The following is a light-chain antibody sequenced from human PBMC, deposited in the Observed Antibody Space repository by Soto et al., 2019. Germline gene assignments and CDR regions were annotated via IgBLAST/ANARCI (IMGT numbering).Light chain of an antibody. Sequence: QSALTQPASVSGSPGQSITISCTGTSSDVGGYNYVSWYQQHPGKAPKLMIYDVSNRPSGVSNRFSGSKSGNTASLTISGLQAEDEGDYYCSSYASSSTVFGGGTQLTV. V-gene: IGLV2-14*01. J-gene: IGLJ2*01. CDR3: SSYASSSTV. CDR1: SSDVGGYNY. CDR2: DVS.